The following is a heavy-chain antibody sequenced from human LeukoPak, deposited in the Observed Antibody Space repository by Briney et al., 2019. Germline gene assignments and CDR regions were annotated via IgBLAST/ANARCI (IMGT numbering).Heavy chain of an antibody. CDR2: VHLSGAT. Sequence: PSETLSLTCALSRGSITTTNGWGWVRQPPGKGLEWIGEVHLSGATNYNLSLESRVSMSIDKSKNHLSLEVTSLTAADTAIYYCTRESGAFSPFGFWGQGTLVTVSS. V-gene: IGHV4-4*02. J-gene: IGHJ4*02. CDR1: RGSITTTNG. D-gene: IGHD1-26*01. CDR3: TRESGAFSPFGF.